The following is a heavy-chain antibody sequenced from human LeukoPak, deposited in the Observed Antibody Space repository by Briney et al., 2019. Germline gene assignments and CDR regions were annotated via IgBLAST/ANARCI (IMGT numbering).Heavy chain of an antibody. CDR2: INPNSGGT. J-gene: IGHJ6*03. V-gene: IGHV1-2*02. CDR3: ARDRGLYYYYYYMDV. CDR1: GYTFTGYY. Sequence: ASVKVSCKASGYTFTGYYMHWVRQAPGQGLEWMGWINPNSGGTNYAQKFQGRVTMTRDTSISTAYMELSRLRSDDTAVYYSARDRGLYYYYYYMDVWGKGTTVTVSS. D-gene: IGHD3-10*01.